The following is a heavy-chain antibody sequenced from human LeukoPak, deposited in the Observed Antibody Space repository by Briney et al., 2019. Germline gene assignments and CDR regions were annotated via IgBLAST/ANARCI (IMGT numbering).Heavy chain of an antibody. D-gene: IGHD2-15*01. CDR1: GFTFSSYA. V-gene: IGHV3-23*01. J-gene: IGHJ1*01. CDR3: ARDLGYCSGGSCSGHFQH. CDR2: ISGSGGST. Sequence: GGSLRLSCAASGFTFSSYAMSWVRQAPGKGLEWVSAISGSGGSTYYADSVKGRFTISRDNSKNTLYLQMNSLRAEDTAVYYCARDLGYCSGGSCSGHFQHWGQGTLVTVSS.